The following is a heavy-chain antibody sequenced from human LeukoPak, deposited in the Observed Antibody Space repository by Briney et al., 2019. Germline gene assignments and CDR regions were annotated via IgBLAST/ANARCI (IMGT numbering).Heavy chain of an antibody. J-gene: IGHJ3*02. CDR2: ISSSSSII. Sequence: GGSLRLSCAASGFTFSSYSMNWVRQAPGKGLEWVSYISSSSSIIFYADSVKGRFTISRDNAKNSLYLQMNSLRAEDTAVYYCARDGGGLRGYDILTAYWNDAFDIWGQGTMVTVSS. V-gene: IGHV3-48*04. CDR3: ARDGGGLRGYDILTAYWNDAFDI. CDR1: GFTFSSYS. D-gene: IGHD3-9*01.